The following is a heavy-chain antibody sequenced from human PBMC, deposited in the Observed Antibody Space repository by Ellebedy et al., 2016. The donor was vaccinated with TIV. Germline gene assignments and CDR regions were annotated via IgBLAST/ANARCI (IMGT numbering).Heavy chain of an antibody. CDR3: AREVPAGPGAFDI. Sequence: GESLKISXAVSGFTFSSFALHWVRQASGKGLEWVAGISFGISFDGSKRYFADSVKGLFTTSSDSSEETLYLQMNSLRDEDTAMYYCAREVPAGPGAFDIWGQGTTVTVSS. J-gene: IGHJ3*02. D-gene: IGHD2-2*01. CDR2: ISFGISFDGSKR. CDR1: GFTFSSFA. V-gene: IGHV3-30-3*01.